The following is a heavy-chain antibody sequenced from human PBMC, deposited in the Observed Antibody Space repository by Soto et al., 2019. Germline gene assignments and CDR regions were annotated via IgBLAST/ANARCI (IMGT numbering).Heavy chain of an antibody. CDR2: IYHSGTT. D-gene: IGHD3-3*01. Sequence: PDTHSLTCSVSGGSITNNYWWSWIRQSPGKGLIWIGSIYHSGTTYYNPSLESRVTTSVDPSARQVALKLSSVPAADSAEPQCARTDNVGYYPYF. CDR1: GGSITNNYW. J-gene: IGHJ2*01. CDR3: ARTDNVGYYPYF. V-gene: IGHV4-38-2*01.